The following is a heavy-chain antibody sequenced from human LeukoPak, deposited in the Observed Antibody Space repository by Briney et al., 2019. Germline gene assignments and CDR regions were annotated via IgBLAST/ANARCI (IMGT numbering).Heavy chain of an antibody. Sequence: PGGSLSLSCAASGFTVRSNYMSWVRQAPGKGLEWVSVIYSGGGTYYADSVKGRFTISRDNSKNTLYLQMNSLRAEDTAVYYCASYDSSGYYVDYWGQGTLVTVSS. D-gene: IGHD3-22*01. J-gene: IGHJ4*02. CDR2: IYSGGGT. V-gene: IGHV3-53*01. CDR1: GFTVRSNY. CDR3: ASYDSSGYYVDY.